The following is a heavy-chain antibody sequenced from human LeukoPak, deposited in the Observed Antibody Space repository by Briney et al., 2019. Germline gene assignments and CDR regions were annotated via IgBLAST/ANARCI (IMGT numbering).Heavy chain of an antibody. V-gene: IGHV3-48*03. CDR1: GFTFSSYE. J-gene: IGHJ6*03. CDR3: ARTPYYYYMDA. CDR2: IIPSGSTI. Sequence: GGSLRLSCAASGFTFSSYEMMWVRQAPGKGLEWLSYIIPSGSTIYYADSVKGRFTISRDNAKNSLYLQMNSLRVEDTAVYYCARTPYYYYMDAWGKGTTVTISS.